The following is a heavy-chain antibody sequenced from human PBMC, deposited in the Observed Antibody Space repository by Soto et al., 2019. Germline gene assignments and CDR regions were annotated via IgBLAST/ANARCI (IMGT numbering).Heavy chain of an antibody. J-gene: IGHJ4*02. D-gene: IGHD1-26*01. CDR2: INPNSGGT. Sequence: ASVKVSCKASGYTFTGYYMHWVRQAPGQGLEWMGWINPNSGGTNYAQKFQGRVTMTRDTSISTAYMELSRLRSDDTAVYYCARDSVSGSYFRDLDYWGQGTLVTVSS. CDR1: GYTFTGYY. CDR3: ARDSVSGSYFRDLDY. V-gene: IGHV1-2*02.